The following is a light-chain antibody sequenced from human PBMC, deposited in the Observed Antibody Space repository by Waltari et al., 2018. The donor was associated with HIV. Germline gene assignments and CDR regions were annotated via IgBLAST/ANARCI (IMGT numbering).Light chain of an antibody. CDR3: QSYDSALSGWV. V-gene: IGLV1-40*01. J-gene: IGLJ3*02. Sequence: QSVLTQPPSVSGAPGQRVTISCTGSSSNIGAGYDVHWYEQLPGAAPERLIYGNRHRVAGVPDRCSGSKAGTSASLAITGLQAEEEADYYCQSYDSALSGWVFGGGTKLTVL. CDR1: SSNIGAGYD. CDR2: GNR.